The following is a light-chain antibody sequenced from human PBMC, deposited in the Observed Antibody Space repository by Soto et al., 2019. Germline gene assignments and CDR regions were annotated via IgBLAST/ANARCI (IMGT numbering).Light chain of an antibody. V-gene: IGLV2-14*01. J-gene: IGLJ2*01. Sequence: QSALTQPASVSGSPGQSITISCIGTSSDVGGYNYVSWYQQHPGEAPKLVIYDVSNRPSGVSNRFSGSKSDNTASLTISGLQAEDEADYYCSSYTSSSTPWVLGGGTKVTV. CDR3: SSYTSSSTPWV. CDR1: SSDVGGYNY. CDR2: DVS.